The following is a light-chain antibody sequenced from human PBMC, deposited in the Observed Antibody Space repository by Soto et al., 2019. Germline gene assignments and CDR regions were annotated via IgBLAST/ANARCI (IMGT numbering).Light chain of an antibody. CDR3: SSFTSSTTLV. J-gene: IGLJ2*01. Sequence: QSALTQPASVSGSPGQSITISCTGTSSDIGGYDYVSWYQQHPGKAPKLMIHNVSNRPSGVSNRFSGSKSGNTASLTISGLQAEYEADYYCSSFTSSTTLVFGGGTKLTVL. CDR2: NVS. CDR1: SSDIGGYDY. V-gene: IGLV2-14*01.